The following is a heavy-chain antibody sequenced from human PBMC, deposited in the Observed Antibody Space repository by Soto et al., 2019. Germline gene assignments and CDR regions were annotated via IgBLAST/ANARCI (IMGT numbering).Heavy chain of an antibody. D-gene: IGHD2-15*01. CDR3: VKDDRILGRRYFDL. J-gene: IGHJ2*01. CDR2: ISFSDGGT. V-gene: IGHV3-23*01. CDR1: GFTFSSYA. Sequence: GWSLRLSCAASGFTFSSYAMTWVRQAPGKGLEWVSSISFSDGGTYYADSVKGRLTISRDNSKNTLFLQMNSLRVEDTAVYYCVKDDRILGRRYFDLWGRGTLVTGSS.